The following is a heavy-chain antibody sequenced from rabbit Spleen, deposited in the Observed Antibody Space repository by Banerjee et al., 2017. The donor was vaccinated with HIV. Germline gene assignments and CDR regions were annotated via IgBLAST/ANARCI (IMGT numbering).Heavy chain of an antibody. D-gene: IGHD8-1*01. Sequence: QSLVESGGGLVQPEGSLTLTCTASGFSFSSSYYMCWVRQAPGKGLELIGCIYISSGSTWYASWVNGRFSISKTSSTTVTLQMTSLTAADTATYFCARDSGSSFSSYGMDLWGPGTLVTVS. J-gene: IGHJ6*01. CDR3: ARDSGSSFSSYGMDL. CDR2: IYISSGST. V-gene: IGHV1S40*01. CDR1: GFSFSSSYY.